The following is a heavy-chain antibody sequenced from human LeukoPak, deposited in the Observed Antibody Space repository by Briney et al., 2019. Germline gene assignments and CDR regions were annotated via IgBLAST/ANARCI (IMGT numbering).Heavy chain of an antibody. D-gene: IGHD3-22*01. CDR2: INHSGST. CDR1: GESFSGYY. J-gene: IGHJ4*02. CDR3: VTYYFDSSGPKKNY. V-gene: IGHV4-34*01. Sequence: SETLSLTCAVYGESFSGYYWSWIRQPPGKGLEWIGEINHSGSTNYNPSLKSRVTISVDTSKKQFSLKLSSVTAADTAVYYCVTYYFDSSGPKKNYWGQGTLVTVSS.